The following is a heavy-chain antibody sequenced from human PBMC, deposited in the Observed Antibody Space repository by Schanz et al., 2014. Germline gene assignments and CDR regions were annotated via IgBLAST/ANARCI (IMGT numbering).Heavy chain of an antibody. V-gene: IGHV3-23*04. J-gene: IGHJ4*02. CDR2: ISGDHRNT. Sequence: EVQLVESGGGLVQPGGSLRLSCAASGFSVGNKYMNWVRQAPGKGLEWVSSISGDHRNTFYADSVKGRFTISRDNSKNTLYLQMNSLRAEDTAVYYCARAGYCTSVSCSLFVSDYWGQGTLVNVSS. CDR1: GFSVGNKY. D-gene: IGHD2-2*03. CDR3: ARAGYCTSVSCSLFVSDY.